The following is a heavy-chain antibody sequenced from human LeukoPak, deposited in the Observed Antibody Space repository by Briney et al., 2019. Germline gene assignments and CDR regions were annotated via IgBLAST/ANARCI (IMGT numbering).Heavy chain of an antibody. CDR3: AGDRATSYFDY. J-gene: IGHJ4*02. CDR2: IWYDGSNK. Sequence: GGSLRLSCAASGFTFSSYGMHWVRQAPGKGLEWVAFIWYDGSNKYYTDSVKGRFTISRDNSKNTLYLQMNSLRAEDTAVYYCAGDRATSYFDYWGQGALVTISS. CDR1: GFTFSSYG. V-gene: IGHV3-33*01. D-gene: IGHD1-26*01.